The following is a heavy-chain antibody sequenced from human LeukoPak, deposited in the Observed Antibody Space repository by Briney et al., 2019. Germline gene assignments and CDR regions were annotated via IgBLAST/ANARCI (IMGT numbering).Heavy chain of an antibody. Sequence: GGSLRLSCAASGFTFSSYSMNWVRQAPGKGLEWVSSISSSSSYIYYADSVKGRFTISRDNAENSLYLQMNSLRAEDTAVYYCARGVEYSSSWGAFDIWGQGTMVTVSS. CDR2: ISSSSSYI. D-gene: IGHD6-13*01. J-gene: IGHJ3*02. CDR1: GFTFSSYS. V-gene: IGHV3-21*01. CDR3: ARGVEYSSSWGAFDI.